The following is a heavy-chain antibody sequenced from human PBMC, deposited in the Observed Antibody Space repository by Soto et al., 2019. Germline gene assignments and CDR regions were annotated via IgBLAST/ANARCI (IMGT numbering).Heavy chain of an antibody. CDR2: IIPILTTP. Sequence: SSVKVSCKAAGGTFSIYGFSWVRQAPGQGPEWIGGIIPILTTPNYAQKFQGRVTIVADESTTTVYMELSSLKFEDTAVYYCATSVGIAPTGEDGMDVWGQGPSVTVSS. D-gene: IGHD2-8*02. V-gene: IGHV1-69*13. CDR3: ATSVGIAPTGEDGMDV. J-gene: IGHJ6*02. CDR1: GGTFSIYG.